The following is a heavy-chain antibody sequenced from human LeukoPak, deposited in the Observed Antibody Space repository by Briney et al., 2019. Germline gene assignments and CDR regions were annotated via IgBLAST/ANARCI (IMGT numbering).Heavy chain of an antibody. CDR1: GYTFSTYG. D-gene: IGHD2-21*02. Sequence: ASVKVSCKASGYTFSTYGISWVRQAPGQGLEWMGWISAYNGNTNYAQKLQGRVTMTTDTSTSTVYMELRSLGSDDTAVYYCARGGLGLTAYFGHWGQGTLVTVSS. CDR2: ISAYNGNT. V-gene: IGHV1-18*01. CDR3: ARGGLGLTAYFGH. J-gene: IGHJ4*02.